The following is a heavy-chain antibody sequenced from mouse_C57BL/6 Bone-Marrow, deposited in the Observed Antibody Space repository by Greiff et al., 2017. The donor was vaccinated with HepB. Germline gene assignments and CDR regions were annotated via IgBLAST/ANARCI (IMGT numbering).Heavy chain of an antibody. D-gene: IGHD2-4*01. CDR2: IRNKANGYTT. CDR1: GFTFTDYS. V-gene: IGHV7-4*01. Sequence: DVMLVESGGGLVQPGASLRLSCAASGFTFTDYSMSWVRQPPGKAPEWLALIRNKANGYTTEYTASVKGRFTISRDNAKNNLYLQMSHLKSEDTAMYYCARWYDYDCAMDYWGQGTSVTVSS. CDR3: ARWYDYDCAMDY. J-gene: IGHJ4*01.